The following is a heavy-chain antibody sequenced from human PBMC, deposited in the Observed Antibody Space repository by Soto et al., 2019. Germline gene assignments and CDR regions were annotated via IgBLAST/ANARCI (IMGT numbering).Heavy chain of an antibody. CDR2: IGSDGTHK. V-gene: IGHV3-30*01. D-gene: IGHD3-10*02. J-gene: IGHJ4*02. CDR3: ARDSRVDVPDYFDN. Sequence: QVRLVESGGGLVRPGRSLRLSCAASGFIIPSRAIHWIRQAPGKGLEWVAVIGSDGTHKYYGDSVQGRFTISRDTSQNMVFLQMDRLTAEDTALYYCARDSRVDVPDYFDNWGQGTLVTVSS. CDR1: GFIIPSRA.